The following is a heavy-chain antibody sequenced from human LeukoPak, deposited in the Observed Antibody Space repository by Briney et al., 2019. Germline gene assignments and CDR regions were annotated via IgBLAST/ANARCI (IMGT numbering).Heavy chain of an antibody. J-gene: IGHJ4*02. CDR3: ASGRGFTVAKTIYDY. D-gene: IGHD4-17*01. CDR1: GFTFNNCE. Sequence: GGSLRLSCKVSGFTFNNCEMNWVRQAPGKGLEWVSYISGSGSSISYADSARGRFTISRDNAKNSLYLQMNSLRVEDTAVYYCASGRGFTVAKTIYDYWGQGTLVTVSS. V-gene: IGHV3-48*03. CDR2: ISGSGSSI.